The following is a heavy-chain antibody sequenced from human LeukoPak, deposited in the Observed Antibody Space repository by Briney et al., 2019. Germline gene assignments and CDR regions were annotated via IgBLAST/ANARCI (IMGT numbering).Heavy chain of an antibody. CDR2: IYKTGST. CDR1: GDSITSGGYY. V-gene: IGHV4-31*03. Sequence: SQTLSLTCTVSGDSITSGGYYWSWIRQRPGKGLEWIGYIYKTGSTYYNPSLKSRVTMSVDTSRNQFSLKVNSVTAADTAVYCCARDVLRWGQGTLVTVSS. CDR3: ARDVLR. J-gene: IGHJ4*02.